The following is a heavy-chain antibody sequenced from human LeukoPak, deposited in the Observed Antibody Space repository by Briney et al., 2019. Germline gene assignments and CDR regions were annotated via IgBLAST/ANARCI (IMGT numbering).Heavy chain of an antibody. V-gene: IGHV4-4*09. J-gene: IGHJ4*02. CDR3: ARRGYSGYDDY. D-gene: IGHD5-12*01. Sequence: PSETLSLTCTVSGGSISSYYWSWVRQPPGKGLEWIGYIYTSGSTNYNPSLKSRVTISVDTSKNQFSLKLSSVTAADTAVYYCARRGYSGYDDYWGQGTLVTVSS. CDR2: IYTSGST. CDR1: GGSISSYY.